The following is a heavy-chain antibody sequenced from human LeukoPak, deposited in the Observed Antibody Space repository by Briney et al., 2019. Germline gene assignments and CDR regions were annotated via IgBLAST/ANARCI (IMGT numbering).Heavy chain of an antibody. CDR2: ISAYNGNT. J-gene: IGHJ4*02. V-gene: IGHV1-18*01. CDR3: ARDLDKYGSGGLDY. Sequence: ASVKVSCKASGYTFTSYDINWVRQAPGQGLEWMGWISAYNGNTNYAQKLQGRVTMTTDTSTSTAYMELRSLRSDDTAVYYCARDLDKYGSGGLDYWGQGTLVTVSS. D-gene: IGHD3-10*01. CDR1: GYTFTSYD.